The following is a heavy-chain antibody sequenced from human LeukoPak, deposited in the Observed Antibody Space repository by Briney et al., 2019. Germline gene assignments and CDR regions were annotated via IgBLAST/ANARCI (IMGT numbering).Heavy chain of an antibody. CDR2: IYYSGSA. D-gene: IGHD3-22*01. V-gene: IGHV4-61*01. CDR3: ARQYYYDSSGYFDY. CDR1: GGSVSSGSYY. J-gene: IGHJ4*02. Sequence: SETLSLTCTVSGGSVSSGSYYWSWIRQPPGQGLEWIGYIYYSGSANYNPSLKSRVTISVDTSKNQFSLKLSSVTAADTAVYYCARQYYYDSSGYFDYWGQGTLVTVSS.